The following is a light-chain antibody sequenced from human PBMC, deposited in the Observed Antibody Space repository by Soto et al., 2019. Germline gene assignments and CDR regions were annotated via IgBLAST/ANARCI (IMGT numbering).Light chain of an antibody. V-gene: IGKV3-11*01. Sequence: EIVLTQSPATLSLSPGERATLSCRASQSVSSYLAWYQQKPGQAPRLIIYDAPNRASGIPARFSGSGSGTDFTLTISSLEPEDFAVYYCQQRSNWLTFGGGTKVEIK. CDR3: QQRSNWLT. CDR1: QSVSSY. CDR2: DAP. J-gene: IGKJ4*02.